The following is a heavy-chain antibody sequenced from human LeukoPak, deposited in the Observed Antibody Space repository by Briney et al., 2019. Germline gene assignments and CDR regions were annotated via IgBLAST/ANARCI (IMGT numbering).Heavy chain of an antibody. J-gene: IGHJ3*02. CDR2: IYHSGRT. V-gene: IGHV4-38-2*02. CDR3: ARWSEDAFDI. CDR1: GYSISSGYY. Sequence: NASETLSLTCTVSGYSISSGYYWGWIRQPPGKGLEWIGSIYHSGRTFYNPSLKSRVTISVDTSKNQFSLKLTSVTAADTAVYYCARWSEDAFDIWGQGTMVTVSS.